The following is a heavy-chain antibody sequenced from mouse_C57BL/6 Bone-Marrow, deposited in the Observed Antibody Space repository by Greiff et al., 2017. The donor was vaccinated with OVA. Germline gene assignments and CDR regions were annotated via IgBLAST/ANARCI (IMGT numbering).Heavy chain of an antibody. CDR1: GFTFSDYY. J-gene: IGHJ2*01. CDR3: ARSNSFDY. CDR2: INYDGSST. V-gene: IGHV5-16*01. Sequence: EVQVVESEGGLVQPGSSMKLSCTASGFTFSDYYMAWVRQVPEKGLEWVANINYDGSSTYYLDSLKSRFIISRDNAKNILYLQMSSLKSEDTATYYCARSNSFDYWGQGTTLTVSS.